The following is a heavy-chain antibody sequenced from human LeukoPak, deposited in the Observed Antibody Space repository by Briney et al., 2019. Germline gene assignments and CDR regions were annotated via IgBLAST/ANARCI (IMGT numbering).Heavy chain of an antibody. V-gene: IGHV1-69*13. CDR3: ARALYDSSGYTYYYGMDV. J-gene: IGHJ6*02. CDR2: IIPIFGTA. CDR1: GYTLTSYA. D-gene: IGHD3-22*01. Sequence: ASVKVSCKASGYTLTSYAMNWVRQAPGQGLEWMGGIIPIFGTANYAQKFQGRVTITADESTSTAYMELSSLRSEDTAVYYCARALYDSSGYTYYYGMDVWGQGTTVTVSS.